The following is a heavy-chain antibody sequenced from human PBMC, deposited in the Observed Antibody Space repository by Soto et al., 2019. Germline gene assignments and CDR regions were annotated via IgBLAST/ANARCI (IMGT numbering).Heavy chain of an antibody. CDR2: IKSKTDGGTT. Sequence: EVQLVESGGGLVKPGGSLRLSCAASGFTFSNAWMSWVRQAPGKGLEWVGRIKSKTDGGTTDYAAPVKGRFTISRDDSKNTLYLQMSSLKTEDTAVYYCTTGPPYYDFWSGYYTFDYWGQGTLVTVSS. V-gene: IGHV3-15*01. J-gene: IGHJ4*02. D-gene: IGHD3-3*01. CDR1: GFTFSNAW. CDR3: TTGPPYYDFWSGYYTFDY.